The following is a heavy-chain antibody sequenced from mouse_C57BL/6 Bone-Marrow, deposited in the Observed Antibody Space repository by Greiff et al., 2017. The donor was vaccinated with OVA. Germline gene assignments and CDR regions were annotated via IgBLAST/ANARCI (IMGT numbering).Heavy chain of an antibody. D-gene: IGHD4-1*01. V-gene: IGHV1-26*01. CDR2: INPNNGGT. J-gene: IGHJ2*01. CDR1: GYTFTDYY. CDR3: ARELGLDY. Sequence: EVQLQQSGPELVKPGASVKISCKASGYTFTDYYMNWVKQSHGKSLEWIGDINPNNGGTSYNQKFKGKATLTVDKSSSTAYMELRSLTSEDSAVYYCARELGLDYWGQGPTLTVSS.